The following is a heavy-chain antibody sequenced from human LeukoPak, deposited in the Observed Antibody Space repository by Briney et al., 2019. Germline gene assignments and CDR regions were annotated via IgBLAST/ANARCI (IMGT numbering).Heavy chain of an antibody. J-gene: IGHJ5*02. CDR2: INPSGGST. CDR3: ARRQTGISGSYSNWFDP. Sequence: ASVKVSCKASGYTFTNYYMHWVRQAPGQGLEWMGVINPSGGSTMYAQNFQGGVTMTRDTSTSTVYMELTSLRSEDTAVYYCARRQTGISGSYSNWFDPWGQGTLVTVSS. CDR1: GYTFTNYY. V-gene: IGHV1-46*01. D-gene: IGHD1-26*01.